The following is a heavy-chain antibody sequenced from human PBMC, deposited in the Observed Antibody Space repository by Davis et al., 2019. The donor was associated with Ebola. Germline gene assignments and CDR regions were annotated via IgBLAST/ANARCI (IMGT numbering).Heavy chain of an antibody. CDR3: ARDPLLWFGELLYRDDAFDI. CDR2: ISYDGSNK. CDR1: GFTFSSYA. V-gene: IGHV3-30*04. Sequence: GGSLRLSCAASGFTFSSYAMHWVRQAPGKGLERVAVISYDGSNKYYADSVKGRFTISRDNSKNTLYLQMNSLRAEDTAVYYCARDPLLWFGELLYRDDAFDIWGQGTMVTVSS. J-gene: IGHJ3*02. D-gene: IGHD3-10*01.